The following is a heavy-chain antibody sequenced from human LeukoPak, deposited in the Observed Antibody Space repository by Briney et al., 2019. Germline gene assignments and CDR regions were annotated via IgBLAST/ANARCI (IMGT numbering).Heavy chain of an antibody. V-gene: IGHV4-39*07. Sequence: SETLSLTCTVSGGSISSSSYYWGWIRQPPGKGLEWIGSIYYSGSTYYNPSLKSRVTISVDTSKNQFSLKLSSVTAADTAVCYCARVRSQRWFDPWGQGTLVTVSP. J-gene: IGHJ5*02. CDR3: ARVRSQRWFDP. CDR1: GGSISSSSYY. CDR2: IYYSGST.